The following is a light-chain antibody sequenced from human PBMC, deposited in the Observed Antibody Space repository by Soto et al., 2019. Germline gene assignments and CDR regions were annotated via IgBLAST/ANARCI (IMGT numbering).Light chain of an antibody. J-gene: IGLJ1*01. V-gene: IGLV2-14*01. CDR1: SSDVGLYDF. Sequence: QSVLTQPASVSGSPGQSITISCTGASSDVGLYDFVSWYQQHPGKAPKLIIYEVGNRPSGVSNRFSGSKSGNTASLTISGFQAEDEADYYCDSYTSRSNHVLGRGTKVT. CDR2: EVG. CDR3: DSYTSRSNHV.